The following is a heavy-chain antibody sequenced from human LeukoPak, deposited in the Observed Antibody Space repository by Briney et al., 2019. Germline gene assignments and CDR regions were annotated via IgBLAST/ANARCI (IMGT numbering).Heavy chain of an antibody. CDR2: IYYSGST. J-gene: IGHJ3*02. CDR3: ARDTVGATFPGAFDI. D-gene: IGHD1-26*01. Sequence: PSETLSLTCTVSGGSISSYYWSWIRQPPGKGLEWIGYIYYSGSTNYNPSLKSRVTISVDTSKNHFSLKLSSVTAADTAVYYCARDTVGATFPGAFDIWGQGTLVTVSS. V-gene: IGHV4-59*12. CDR1: GGSISSYY.